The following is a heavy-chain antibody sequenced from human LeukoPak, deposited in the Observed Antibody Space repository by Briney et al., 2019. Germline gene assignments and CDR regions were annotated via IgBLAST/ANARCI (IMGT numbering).Heavy chain of an antibody. J-gene: IGHJ6*02. V-gene: IGHV3-11*01. Sequence: GGSLRLSCAASGFTFSDYYMSWIRQAPGKGLEWVSYISSSGSTKYYADSVKGRFTISRDNAKNSLYLQMNSLRAEDTAVYYCARVSGYYYGSGSYSPVVDGMDVWGQGTTVTVSS. CDR2: ISSSGSTK. D-gene: IGHD3-10*01. CDR3: ARVSGYYYGSGSYSPVVDGMDV. CDR1: GFTFSDYY.